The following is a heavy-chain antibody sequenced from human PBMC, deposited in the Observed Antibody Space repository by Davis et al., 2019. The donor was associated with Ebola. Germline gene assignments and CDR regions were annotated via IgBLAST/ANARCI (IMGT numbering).Heavy chain of an antibody. CDR3: AREGISLLGDY. Sequence: GGSLRLSCAASGFTFSSYSMNWVRQAPGKGLEWVSSISSSSSYIYYADSVKGRFTISRDNAKNSLYLQMNGLRAEDTAVYYCAREGISLLGDYWGQGALVTVSS. D-gene: IGHD2-15*01. CDR2: ISSSSSYI. J-gene: IGHJ4*02. V-gene: IGHV3-21*01. CDR1: GFTFSSYS.